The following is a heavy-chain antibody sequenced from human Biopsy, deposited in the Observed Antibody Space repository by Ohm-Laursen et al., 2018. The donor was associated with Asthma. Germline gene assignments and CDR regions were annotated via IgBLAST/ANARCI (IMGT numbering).Heavy chain of an antibody. CDR1: GFSFNSYG. CDR3: AREKVIESRGFQNWFDP. CDR2: MSFDGRQT. Sequence: RSLRLSCAASGFSFNSYGMHWVRQAPGKGLEWVAVMSFDGRQTYYADSVKGRFTISRDNSKNRLYLEMASLRAEDTAVYYCAREKVIESRGFQNWFDPWGQGTLVHVSS. J-gene: IGHJ5*02. D-gene: IGHD3-16*02. V-gene: IGHV3-30*03.